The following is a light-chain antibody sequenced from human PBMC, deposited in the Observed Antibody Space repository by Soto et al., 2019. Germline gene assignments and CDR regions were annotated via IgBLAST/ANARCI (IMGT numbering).Light chain of an antibody. CDR3: SSYAGSNNPVL. Sequence: QSVLTQPPSASGSPGQSVAISCTGTSSDVGGYNYVSWYQQHPGKAPKLMIYDVTERPPGVPDRFSGSKSGNTASLTVAGLQAEDEADYYGSSYAGSNNPVLFGGGTKVTVL. CDR1: SSDVGGYNY. CDR2: DVT. J-gene: IGLJ2*01. V-gene: IGLV2-8*01.